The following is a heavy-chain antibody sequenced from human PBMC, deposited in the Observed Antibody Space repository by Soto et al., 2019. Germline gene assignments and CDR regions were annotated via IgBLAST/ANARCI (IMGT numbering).Heavy chain of an antibody. CDR3: ARTRQWLRDFDY. V-gene: IGHV3-23*01. J-gene: IGHJ4*02. CDR1: GFTFTSHA. Sequence: VQLLESGGGLVQPGGSLRLSCATSGFTFTSHAMTWVRRAPGKGLEWVSVISGNGGNTYYADSVKGRFTVSRDNSETTLYLQMTSLKGEDTAVYYCARTRQWLRDFDYWGQGTLVTVSS. CDR2: ISGNGGNT. D-gene: IGHD6-19*01.